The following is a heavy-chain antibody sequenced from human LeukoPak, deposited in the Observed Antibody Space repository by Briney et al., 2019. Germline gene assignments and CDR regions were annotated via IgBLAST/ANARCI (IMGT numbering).Heavy chain of an antibody. V-gene: IGHV3-30*02. CDR2: IRNDGRNK. D-gene: IGHD6-13*01. J-gene: IGHJ6*03. CDR3: AKAPPLGSSWYDSYMDV. CDR1: GFTFSSYG. Sequence: TGGSLRLSCGAPGFTFSSYGMHWVRQAPGKGLEWVAFIRNDGRNKYYADSVKGRFTISRDNSKNTLYLQMNSLRAEDTAVYYCAKAPPLGSSWYDSYMDVWGKGTTVTVSS.